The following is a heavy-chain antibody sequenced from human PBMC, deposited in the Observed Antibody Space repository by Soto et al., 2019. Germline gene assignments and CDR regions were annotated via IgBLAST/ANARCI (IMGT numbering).Heavy chain of an antibody. V-gene: IGHV3-23*01. Sequence: EVQLLESGGGLVQPAGSLRLSCAASGFTFSIYTMSWFRQAPGKGLEWVSSIYGNGRSTFYSASVKGRFTISRDNSGNTVYLQMSSLRAEDTATYYCAKDFTPDSRWDIDYWGQGSLVTVSS. CDR3: AKDFTPDSRWDIDY. J-gene: IGHJ4*02. D-gene: IGHD1-26*01. CDR1: GFTFSIYT. CDR2: IYGNGRST.